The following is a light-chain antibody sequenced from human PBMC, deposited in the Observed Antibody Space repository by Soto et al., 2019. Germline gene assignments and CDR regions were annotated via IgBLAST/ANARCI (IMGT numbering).Light chain of an antibody. Sequence: EIVLTQSPGTLSLSPGERASLSCRASQRVSSSDLAWYQQKPGQAPRLLIYGTSSRATGLPDRFSASGSGTDFTLTITRLEPEDFAVYFCQQYGSAPRTFGQGTKLEIK. CDR2: GTS. CDR1: QRVSSSD. J-gene: IGKJ2*01. CDR3: QQYGSAPRT. V-gene: IGKV3-20*01.